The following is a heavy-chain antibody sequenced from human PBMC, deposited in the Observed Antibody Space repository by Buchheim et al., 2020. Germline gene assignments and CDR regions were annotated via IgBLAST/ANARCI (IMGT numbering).Heavy chain of an antibody. Sequence: QVQLQESGPGLVKPSQTLSLTCTVSGDSISSGDYCCTWVRQHPGKGLEWIGYLYYSGNTYYNPSLKSRVTISVDTSKNQFSLKLCSVTAADTAVYYCARRSTSGNFDYWGQGTL. CDR1: GDSISSGDYC. CDR3: ARRSTSGNFDY. J-gene: IGHJ4*02. D-gene: IGHD6-13*01. V-gene: IGHV4-31*03. CDR2: LYYSGNT.